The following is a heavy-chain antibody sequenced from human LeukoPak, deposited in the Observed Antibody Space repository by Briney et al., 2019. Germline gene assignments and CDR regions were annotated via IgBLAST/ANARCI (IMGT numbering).Heavy chain of an antibody. CDR2: INHSGST. Sequence: SETLSLTCAVYGGSFSGYYWSWIRQPPGKGLEWIGEINHSGSTNYNPSLKSRVTISVDTSKNQFSLKLSPVTAADTVVYYCASTFRYYYGSGTFGYWGQGTLVTVSS. CDR1: GGSFSGYY. D-gene: IGHD3-10*01. CDR3: ASTFRYYYGSGTFGY. V-gene: IGHV4-34*01. J-gene: IGHJ4*02.